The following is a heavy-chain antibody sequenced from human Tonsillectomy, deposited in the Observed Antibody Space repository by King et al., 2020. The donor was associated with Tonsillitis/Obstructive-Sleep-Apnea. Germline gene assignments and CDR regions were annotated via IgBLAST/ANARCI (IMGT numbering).Heavy chain of an antibody. V-gene: IGHV5-51*03. J-gene: IGHJ6*02. CDR3: ARSFSRFYSTDV. D-gene: IGHD2/OR15-2a*01. Sequence: VQLVESGSEVKKPGESLNISCKGSGYSFTTHWSGWVRQMPGKGLEWMGIIYPGDSDTRYSPTFQGQVTISADRSISTAYLEWSSLKASDTAIYYCARSFSRFYSTDVWGQGTTVTVSS. CDR2: IYPGDSDT. CDR1: GYSFTTHW.